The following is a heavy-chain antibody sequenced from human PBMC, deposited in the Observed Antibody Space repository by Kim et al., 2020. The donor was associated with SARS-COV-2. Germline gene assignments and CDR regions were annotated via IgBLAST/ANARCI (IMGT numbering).Heavy chain of an antibody. D-gene: IGHD2-2*01. CDR2: INHSGST. CDR1: GGSFSGYY. Sequence: SETLSLTCAVYGGSFSGYYWSWIRQPPGKGLEWIGEINHSGSTNYNPSLKSRVTISVDTSKNQFSLKLSSVTAADTAVYYCARGIIRDPPAEYCSSTSCHQDAFDIWGQGTMVTVSS. J-gene: IGHJ3*02. V-gene: IGHV4-34*01. CDR3: ARGIIRDPPAEYCSSTSCHQDAFDI.